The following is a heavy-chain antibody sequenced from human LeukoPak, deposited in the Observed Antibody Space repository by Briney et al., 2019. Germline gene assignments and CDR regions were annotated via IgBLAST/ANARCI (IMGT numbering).Heavy chain of an antibody. Sequence: SQTLSLTCTVSGGSISSGGYYWSWIRQPPGKGLERIGYIYHSGSTYYNPSLKSRVTISVDRSKNQFSLKLSSVTAADTAVYYCARDVSGDYGMDVWGQGTTVTVSS. CDR1: GGSISSGGYY. D-gene: IGHD6-19*01. CDR2: IYHSGST. CDR3: ARDVSGDYGMDV. V-gene: IGHV4-30-2*01. J-gene: IGHJ6*02.